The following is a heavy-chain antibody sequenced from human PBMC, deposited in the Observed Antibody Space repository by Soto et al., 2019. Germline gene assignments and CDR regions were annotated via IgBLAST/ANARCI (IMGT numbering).Heavy chain of an antibody. CDR3: ARETRISLANYYDSSGYED. V-gene: IGHV4-31*03. Sequence: PSETLSLTCTVSGGSISSGGYYWSWIRQHPGKGLEWIGYIYYSGSTYYNPSLKSRVTISVDTSKNQFSLKLSSVTAADTAVYYCARETRISLANYYDSSGYEDWGQGTLVTVSS. D-gene: IGHD3-22*01. CDR2: IYYSGST. CDR1: GGSISSGGYY. J-gene: IGHJ4*02.